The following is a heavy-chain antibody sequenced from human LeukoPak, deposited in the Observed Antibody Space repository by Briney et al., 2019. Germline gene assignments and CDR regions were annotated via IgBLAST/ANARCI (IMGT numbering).Heavy chain of an antibody. CDR2: VNPNTGGT. V-gene: IGHV1-2*02. Sequence: ASVKVSCKASGYTLTAYYIHWVRQAPGQGLEWLGWVNPNTGGTNFAPKFQGRVTMTRDTSIRMTYMELTSLKSDDTAVYYCARVSPYGDFDCWGQGTLVTVSS. J-gene: IGHJ4*02. CDR3: ARVSPYGDFDC. D-gene: IGHD4-17*01. CDR1: GYTLTAYY.